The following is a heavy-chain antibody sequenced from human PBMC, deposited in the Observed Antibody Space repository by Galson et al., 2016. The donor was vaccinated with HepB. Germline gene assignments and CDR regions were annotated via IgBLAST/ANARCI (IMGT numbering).Heavy chain of an antibody. Sequence: SVKVSCKASGYTFTKFAIHWVRQAPGQGLEWMGWIKPDNGNTKYSQKFQDRVTITRDTSAATAYMEMRGLTAEDTAVYYRTRLDFWGQGSLVVVSS. V-gene: IGHV1-3*01. J-gene: IGHJ4*02. CDR1: GYTFTKFA. CDR3: TRLDF. CDR2: IKPDNGNT.